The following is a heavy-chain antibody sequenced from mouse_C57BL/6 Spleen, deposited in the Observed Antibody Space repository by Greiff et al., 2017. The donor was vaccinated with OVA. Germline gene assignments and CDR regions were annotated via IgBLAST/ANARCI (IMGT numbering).Heavy chain of an antibody. CDR2: IDPETGGT. D-gene: IGHD1-2*01. CDR3: TRGYYGLYAMDD. V-gene: IGHV1-15*01. Sequence: QVQLQQSGAELVRPGASVTLSCKASGYTFTDYEMHWVKQTPVHGLEWIGAIDPETGGTAYNQKFKGKAILTADKSSSTAYMERRSLTSEDSAGYYCTRGYYGLYAMDDWGQGTSVTGSS. J-gene: IGHJ4*01. CDR1: GYTFTDYE.